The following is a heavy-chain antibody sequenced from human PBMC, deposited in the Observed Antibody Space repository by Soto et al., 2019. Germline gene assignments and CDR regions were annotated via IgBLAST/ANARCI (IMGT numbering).Heavy chain of an antibody. CDR2: IQLSGRV. D-gene: IGHD6-6*01. J-gene: IGHJ5*01. V-gene: IGHV4-34*01. CDR3: ARTPTRGASSWLDP. CDR1: GGSFSDYY. Sequence: QVQLQQWGSGLLKPSETLSLTCAIYGGSFSDYYWHWIRQSPGKGLEWIGEIQLSGRVNFTPSLKSRTSLSMDPSRNQFFLTLRSVTAADTAVYFCARTPTRGASSWLDPWGRGNLVTVSS.